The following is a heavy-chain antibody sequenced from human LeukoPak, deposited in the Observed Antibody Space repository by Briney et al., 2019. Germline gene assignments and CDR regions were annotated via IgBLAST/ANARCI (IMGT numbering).Heavy chain of an antibody. J-gene: IGHJ6*02. CDR1: GFTFSSYA. V-gene: IGHV3-23*01. D-gene: IGHD4-17*01. CDR2: ISGSGGST. Sequence: GGSLRLSCAASGFTFSSYAMSWVRQAPGKGLEWVSAISGSGGSTYYADSVKGRFTISRDNSKNTLYLQMNSPRAEDTAVYYCAKVSSGLLPYYYYGMDVWGQGTTVTVSS. CDR3: AKVSSGLLPYYYYGMDV.